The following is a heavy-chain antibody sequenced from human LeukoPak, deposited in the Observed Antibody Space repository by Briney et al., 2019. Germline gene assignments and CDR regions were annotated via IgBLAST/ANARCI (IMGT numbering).Heavy chain of an antibody. J-gene: IGHJ3*01. D-gene: IGHD2/OR15-2a*01. V-gene: IGHV3-30*03. CDR1: GFTFSTYV. CDR2: ISYDGNSK. Sequence: GGSLRLSCAGSGFTFSTYVIHWVRQTPGKGLEWAALISYDGNSKYYADSVKGRFTISRDNSKNTVYLQMDSLRPADTAVYYCARVIISTKYYSGLDVWGQGTMVTVSS. CDR3: ARVIISTKYYSGLDV.